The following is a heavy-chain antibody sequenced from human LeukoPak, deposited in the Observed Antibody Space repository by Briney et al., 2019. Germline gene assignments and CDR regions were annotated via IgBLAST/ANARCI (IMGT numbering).Heavy chain of an antibody. CDR1: GFTFSSYS. Sequence: PGGSLRLSCAASGFTFSSYSMNWVRQAPGKGLEWVSFISSSSSYIYYADSVKGRFTISRDNARNSLYLQMNSLRADDTAVYYCARGEWSSSSFDYWGQGTLVTVSS. CDR3: ARGEWSSSSFDY. V-gene: IGHV3-21*01. CDR2: ISSSSSYI. D-gene: IGHD6-6*01. J-gene: IGHJ4*02.